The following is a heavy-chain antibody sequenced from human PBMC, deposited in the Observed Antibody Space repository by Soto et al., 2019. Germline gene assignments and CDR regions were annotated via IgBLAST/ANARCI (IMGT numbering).Heavy chain of an antibody. D-gene: IGHD2-8*01. CDR2: ISGSSDST. CDR1: GFTFSNYA. J-gene: IGHJ6*02. Sequence: EVQLLESGGGLVQFGGSLRLSCAASGFTFSNYAMSWVRQAPGKGLEWVSGISGSSDSTNYADPVKGRFTISRDNSKNMLFLQMNSLRGEDTAVYYCAKSLLHIILMVYASYGMDVWGQGTTVTVSS. CDR3: AKSLLHIILMVYASYGMDV. V-gene: IGHV3-23*01.